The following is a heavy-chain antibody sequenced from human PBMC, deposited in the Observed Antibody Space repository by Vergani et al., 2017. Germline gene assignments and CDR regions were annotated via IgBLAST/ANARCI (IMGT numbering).Heavy chain of an antibody. CDR3: ARHTTYTDS. J-gene: IGHJ4*02. CDR1: EYSFGNYW. CDR2: IYPADSDT. V-gene: IGHV5-51*01. Sequence: EVELVRSGPEMRKPGESLKISCKGSEYSFGNYWIGWVRPMPGKGLEWMGIIYPADSDTRYSPSFQGQVTISADKSISTAFLQWDSLKASDTALYYCARHTTYTDSWGQGTLVTVSS. D-gene: IGHD1-1*01.